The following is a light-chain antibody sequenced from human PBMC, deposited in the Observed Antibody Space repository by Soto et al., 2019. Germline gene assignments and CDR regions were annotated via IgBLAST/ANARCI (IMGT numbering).Light chain of an antibody. Sequence: QSVLTQPPSASGTPGQRVTISCSGSSSNIGTNTVNWYQQLPGTAPKVLIYSNDLRPSGVPDRFSGSKSGTSASLAISGRQSGDEADYYCAAWDDSLNGVVFGGGTKVTVL. V-gene: IGLV1-44*01. CDR3: AAWDDSLNGVV. CDR2: SND. J-gene: IGLJ3*02. CDR1: SSNIGTNT.